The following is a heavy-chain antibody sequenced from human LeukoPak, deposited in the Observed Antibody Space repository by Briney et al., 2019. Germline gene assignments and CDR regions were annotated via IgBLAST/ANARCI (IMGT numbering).Heavy chain of an antibody. CDR3: ARVSSSRLYYYFDY. CDR1: GGTFSSYA. Sequence: GASVKVSCKASGGTFSSYAISWVRQAPGQGLEWMGGIIPIFGTANYAQKFQGRVTITADESTSTAYMELSRLRSDDTAVYYCARVSSSRLYYYFDYWGQGTLVTVSS. V-gene: IGHV1-69*13. J-gene: IGHJ4*02. CDR2: IIPIFGTA. D-gene: IGHD6-6*01.